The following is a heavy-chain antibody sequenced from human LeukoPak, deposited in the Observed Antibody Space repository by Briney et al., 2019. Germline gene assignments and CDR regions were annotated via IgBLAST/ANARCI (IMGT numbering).Heavy chain of an antibody. J-gene: IGHJ2*01. CDR3: ARDSSGWYGGGYFDL. D-gene: IGHD3-16*01. Sequence: SETLSLTCTVSGGSISSYYWSWIRQPPGKELEWIGYIYYSGSTNYNPSLKSRVTISVDTSKNQFSLKLSSVTAADTAVYYCARDSSGWYGGGYFDLWGRGALVTVSS. V-gene: IGHV4-59*01. CDR2: IYYSGST. CDR1: GGSISSYY.